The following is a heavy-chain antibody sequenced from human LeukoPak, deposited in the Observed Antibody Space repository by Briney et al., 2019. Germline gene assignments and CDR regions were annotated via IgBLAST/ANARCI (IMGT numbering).Heavy chain of an antibody. D-gene: IGHD3-22*01. J-gene: IGHJ4*02. CDR2: INPNSGGT. CDR3: ARSPITMIVVVIDY. CDR1: GYTFTGYY. V-gene: IGHV1-2*02. Sequence: ASVKVSCKASGYTFTGYYMHWVRQAPGQGLEWMGWINPNSGGTNYAQKFRGSVTMTRDTSISTAYMELSRLRSDDTAVYYCARSPITMIVVVIDYWGQGTLVTVSS.